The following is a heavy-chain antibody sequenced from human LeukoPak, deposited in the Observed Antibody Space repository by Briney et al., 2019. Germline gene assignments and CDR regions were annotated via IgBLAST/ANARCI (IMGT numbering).Heavy chain of an antibody. Sequence: GGSLRLSCAASGFTFSNYGMHWVRQAPGKGLEWVAVISYDGRNKYYTDSVKGRFPISRDNSKNTLYLQMNSLRAEDTAVYYCARNFNHFDYWGQGTLVTVSS. D-gene: IGHD1-14*01. V-gene: IGHV3-30*19. CDR1: GFTFSNYG. CDR3: ARNFNHFDY. CDR2: ISYDGRNK. J-gene: IGHJ4*02.